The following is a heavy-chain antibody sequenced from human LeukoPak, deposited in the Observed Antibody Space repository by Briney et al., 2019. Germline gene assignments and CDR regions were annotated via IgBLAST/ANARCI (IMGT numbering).Heavy chain of an antibody. V-gene: IGHV4-4*07. CDR1: DGSISSYY. CDR3: ARHLSYGDPPDAFDI. Sequence: PSETLSLTCTISDGSISSYYWSWIRQPAGKGLEWIGRIHVSGSTNYNPSLKSRVTISVDTSKNQFPLKLSSVTAADTAVYYCARHLSYGDPPDAFDIWGQGTMVTVSS. CDR2: IHVSGST. D-gene: IGHD4-17*01. J-gene: IGHJ3*02.